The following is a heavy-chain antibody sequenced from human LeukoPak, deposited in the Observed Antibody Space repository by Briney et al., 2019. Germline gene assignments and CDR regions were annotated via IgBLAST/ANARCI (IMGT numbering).Heavy chain of an antibody. CDR3: ARSPSTIGWNWGYYFDF. J-gene: IGHJ4*02. D-gene: IGHD1-7*01. CDR2: ISTTGST. V-gene: IGHV4-4*07. CDR1: GVSISDYF. Sequence: PSETLSLTCSVSGVSISDYFWSWIRQPAGRDLEWIGRISTTGSTYFNPSLQSRVRMSVDSSKTHFSLRLSSVTAADTAVYYCARSPSTIGWNWGYYFDFWGQGHLVTVSS.